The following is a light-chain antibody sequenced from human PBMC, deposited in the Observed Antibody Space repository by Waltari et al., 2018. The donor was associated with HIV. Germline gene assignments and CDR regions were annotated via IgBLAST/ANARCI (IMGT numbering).Light chain of an antibody. V-gene: IGKV3-15*01. CDR1: HGVSSN. CDR3: QQYYNWPPWT. Sequence: EIVLTPSPATLSVSPGERATLSCRACHGVSSNLAWYQQRPGQAPMLLLYGASTRAAGIPARFSGSGTGTEFTLTISSLQSEDFALYYCQQYYNWPPWTFGQGTKVEIK. CDR2: GAS. J-gene: IGKJ1*01.